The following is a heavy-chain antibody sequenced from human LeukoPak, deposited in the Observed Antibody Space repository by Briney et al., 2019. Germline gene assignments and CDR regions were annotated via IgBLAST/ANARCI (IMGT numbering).Heavy chain of an antibody. CDR1: GGSFSDYF. V-gene: IGHV4-34*01. D-gene: IGHD2-2*01. J-gene: IGHJ6*02. Sequence: PSETLSLTCAVYGGSFSDYFWGWIRQPPGKGLEWIGEINHSGRTYYNPSLKSRVTISVDTSKNQFSLNLSSVTAADTAVYYCARDAVLVPAAIHYGMDVWGQGTTVTVSS. CDR3: ARDAVLVPAAIHYGMDV. CDR2: INHSGRT.